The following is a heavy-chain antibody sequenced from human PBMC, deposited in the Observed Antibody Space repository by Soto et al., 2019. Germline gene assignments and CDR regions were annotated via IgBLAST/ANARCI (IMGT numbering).Heavy chain of an antibody. J-gene: IGHJ4*02. CDR3: ARGFYDFEGYSTPFDY. V-gene: IGHV4-59*08. Sequence: SWIRPSPGKGLEWIAYMHHSGSTNYNPSLQSRVTVSIDTSKSQVSLRLSSVTAADTAVYYCARGFYDFEGYSTPFDYCGQASQASVSS. CDR2: MHHSGST. D-gene: IGHD3-16*01.